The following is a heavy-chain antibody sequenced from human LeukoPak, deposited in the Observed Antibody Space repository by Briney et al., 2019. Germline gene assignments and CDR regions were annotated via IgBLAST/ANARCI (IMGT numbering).Heavy chain of an antibody. Sequence: SETLSLTCTVSGASISSNYWSWIRQPAGKGLEWIGRLFTGGNTNYNPSLKSRVTMSVDTSKNQFSPNLNSVTAADTAVYYCAKAVCSGGDCYHFDHWGQGTLVTVSS. D-gene: IGHD2-15*01. J-gene: IGHJ4*02. V-gene: IGHV4-4*07. CDR1: GASISSNY. CDR3: AKAVCSGGDCYHFDH. CDR2: LFTGGNT.